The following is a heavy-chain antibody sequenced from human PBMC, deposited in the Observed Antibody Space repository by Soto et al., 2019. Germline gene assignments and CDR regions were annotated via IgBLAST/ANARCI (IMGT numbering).Heavy chain of an antibody. Sequence: QVQLQQWGAGLLKPSGTLSLTCGIYGGYFSANYCSWIRQTPGKGLEWLGEINHAGTTDYNPSLKSRVTISADTSKNQFSLKLSSVTAADTAVYYFATGGLFSSWGQGTLVTVSS. J-gene: IGHJ5*02. D-gene: IGHD3-3*01. CDR3: ATGGLFSS. V-gene: IGHV4-34*01. CDR1: GGYFSANY. CDR2: INHAGTT.